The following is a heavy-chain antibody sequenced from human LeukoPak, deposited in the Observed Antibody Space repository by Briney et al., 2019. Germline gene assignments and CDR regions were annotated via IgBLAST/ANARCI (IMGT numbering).Heavy chain of an antibody. CDR1: GYTFTSYD. CDR3: ARGSDYGDYVPDY. V-gene: IGHV1-8*01. J-gene: IGHJ4*02. Sequence: EASVKVPCKASGYTFTSYDINWVRQATGQGLEWMGWMNPNSGNTGYAQKFQGRVTMTRNTSISTAYMELSSLRSEDTAVYYCARGSDYGDYVPDYWGQGTLVTVSS. D-gene: IGHD4-17*01. CDR2: MNPNSGNT.